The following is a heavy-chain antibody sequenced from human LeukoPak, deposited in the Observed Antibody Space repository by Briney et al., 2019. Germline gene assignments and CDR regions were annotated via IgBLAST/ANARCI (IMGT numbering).Heavy chain of an antibody. D-gene: IGHD6-13*01. V-gene: IGHV3-23*01. CDR1: GFTFSGSA. CDR2: ITGYGAT. Sequence: GGSLRLSCAASGFTFSGSAMHWVRQASGKGLEWVSTITGYGATFYADSVRGRFTIFRDTSMNTLFLQMNSLGAEDTAVYYCAKGAAAGKVDWFDPWGQGTLVTVSS. CDR3: AKGAAAGKVDWFDP. J-gene: IGHJ5*02.